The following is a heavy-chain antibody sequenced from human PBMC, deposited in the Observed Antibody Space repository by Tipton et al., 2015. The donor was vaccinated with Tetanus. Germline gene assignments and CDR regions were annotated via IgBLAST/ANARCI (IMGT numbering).Heavy chain of an antibody. J-gene: IGHJ4*02. CDR3: ARQFVITFGGVIVIRAPFDY. Sequence: LRLSCTVSGGSISSGGYYWSWIRQHPGKGLEWIGSIYYSGSTYYNPSLKSRVTISVDTPKNQFSLKLSSVPAADTAVYYCARQFVITFGGVIVIRAPFDYWGQGTLVTVSS. CDR1: GGSISSGGYY. CDR2: IYYSGST. D-gene: IGHD3-16*02. V-gene: IGHV4-39*01.